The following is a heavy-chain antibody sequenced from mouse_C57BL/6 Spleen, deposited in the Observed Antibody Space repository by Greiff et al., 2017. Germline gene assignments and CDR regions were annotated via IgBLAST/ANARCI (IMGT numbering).Heavy chain of an antibody. J-gene: IGHJ4*01. Sequence: EVQLVESGGDLVKPGGSLKLSCAASGFTFSSYGMSWVRQTPDKRLEWVATISSGGSYTYYPDSVKGRFTISRDNAKNTLYLQMSSLKSEDTAMYYCARMGGSRGDAMDYWGQGTSVTVSS. CDR2: ISSGGSYT. CDR1: GFTFSSYG. D-gene: IGHD1-1*02. V-gene: IGHV5-6*01. CDR3: ARMGGSRGDAMDY.